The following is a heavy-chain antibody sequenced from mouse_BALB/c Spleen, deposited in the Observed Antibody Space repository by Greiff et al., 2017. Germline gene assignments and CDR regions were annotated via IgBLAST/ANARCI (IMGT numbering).Heavy chain of an antibody. Sequence: EVKLMESGPELVKPGASVKMSCKASGYTFTSYVMHWVKQKPGQGLEWIGYINPYNDGTKYNEKFKGKATLTSDKSSSTAYMELSSLTSEDSAVYYCARGEITTATFDYWGQGTTLTVSS. D-gene: IGHD1-2*01. V-gene: IGHV1-14*01. J-gene: IGHJ2*01. CDR2: INPYNDGT. CDR1: GYTFTSYV. CDR3: ARGEITTATFDY.